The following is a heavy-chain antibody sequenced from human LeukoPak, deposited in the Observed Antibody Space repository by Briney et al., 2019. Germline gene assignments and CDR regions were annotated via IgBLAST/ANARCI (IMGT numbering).Heavy chain of an antibody. V-gene: IGHV4-39*07. CDR3: ARNTGYSSSWYPLLRDYYFDY. CDR1: GGSISSSSYY. Sequence: PSETLSLTCTVSGGSISSSSYYWGWIRQPPGKGLEWIGSIYYSGTTYYNPSLKSRVTISVDTSKNQFSLNLSSVTAADTAVYYCARNTGYSSSWYPLLRDYYFDYWGQGTLVTVSS. D-gene: IGHD6-13*01. CDR2: IYYSGTT. J-gene: IGHJ4*02.